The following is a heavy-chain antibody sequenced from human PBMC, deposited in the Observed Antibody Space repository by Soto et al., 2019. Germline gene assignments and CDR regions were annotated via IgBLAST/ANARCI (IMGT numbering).Heavy chain of an antibody. J-gene: IGHJ4*02. CDR2: ISGSGSST. CDR3: VHCSSTSCYTFDY. Sequence: GGSLRLSCAASGFTFSSYAMSWVRQAPGKGLEWVSAISGSGSSTYYADSVKGRFTISRDNSKNTLYLQMNSLRAEDTAVYYCVHCSSTSCYTFDYWGQGSLVTVSS. V-gene: IGHV3-23*01. D-gene: IGHD2-2*02. CDR1: GFTFSSYA.